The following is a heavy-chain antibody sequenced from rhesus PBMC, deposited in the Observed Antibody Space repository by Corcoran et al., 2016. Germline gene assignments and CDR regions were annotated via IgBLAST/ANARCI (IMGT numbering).Heavy chain of an antibody. CDR2: ISGSSGST. CDR1: GGSFSGYY. J-gene: IGHJ4*01. CDR3: ARRGWGTGKFDY. D-gene: IGHD3-3*01. V-gene: IGHV4-165*01. Sequence: QVQLQESGPGLVKPSETLSLTCAVSGGSFSGYYWGWIRQPPGKGLEWIGYISGSSGSTDYNPSLKSRVTISTDTSKNQFSLKLSSVTAADTAVYYCARRGWGTGKFDYWGQGVLVTVSS.